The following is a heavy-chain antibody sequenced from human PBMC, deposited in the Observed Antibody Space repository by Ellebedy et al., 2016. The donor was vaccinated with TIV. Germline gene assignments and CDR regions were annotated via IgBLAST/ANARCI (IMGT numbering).Heavy chain of an antibody. V-gene: IGHV4-59*08. CDR3: ARRGYTYGDFDC. CDR2: ISYSGSA. J-gene: IGHJ4*02. D-gene: IGHD5-18*01. Sequence: MPSETLSLTCTVSGGSISAYYWSWIRQPPGKGLEWVGFISYSGSAHYNPSLQSRVTISVDSSKNQFSLNLSSVTATDTALYDCARRGYTYGDFDCWGQGTLVAVSS. CDR1: GGSISAYY.